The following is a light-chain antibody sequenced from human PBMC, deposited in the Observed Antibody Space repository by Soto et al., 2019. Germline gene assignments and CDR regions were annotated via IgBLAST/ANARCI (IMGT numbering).Light chain of an antibody. V-gene: IGKV2-28*01. CDR2: LGS. CDR1: RNLLHSNGYYY. J-gene: IGKJ4*01. CDR3: AEGLATPFT. Sequence: EIVLTQSPLSLPVTPGEPASISCRSSRNLLHSNGYYYLDWYLQKPGQSPQLLIYLGSNRASGVPDRFSGSGSGTDFTLTISRVEAEDVGVYFCAEGLATPFTFGGGTTVDIK.